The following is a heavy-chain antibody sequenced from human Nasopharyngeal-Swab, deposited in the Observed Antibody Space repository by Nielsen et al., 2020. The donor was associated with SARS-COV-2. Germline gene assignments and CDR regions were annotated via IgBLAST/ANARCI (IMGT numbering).Heavy chain of an antibody. Sequence: ERQMPGKGLEWMGTIYPADSDTRYSPSFQGQVTISVDKSISTAYLQWSSLKASDTATYYCARHDRGWFGTGGDVWGQGTTVPSP. CDR3: ARHDRGWFGTGGDV. D-gene: IGHD3-10*01. J-gene: IGHJ6*02. CDR2: IYPADSDT. V-gene: IGHV5-51*01.